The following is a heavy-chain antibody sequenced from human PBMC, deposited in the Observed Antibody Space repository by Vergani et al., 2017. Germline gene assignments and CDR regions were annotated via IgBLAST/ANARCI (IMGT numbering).Heavy chain of an antibody. J-gene: IGHJ4*02. CDR3: ARVGTSSNRDYFDY. V-gene: IGHV1-2*02. Sequence: QVQLVQSGAEVKKPGASVKVSCKVSGYTFTDYFMYWVRQAPGQGLEWMGWINLNSGGTNYAQKFQGRVTMTRDTSISTAYMELSNLRSDDTAVYYCARVGTSSNRDYFDYWGQGTLVTVSS. D-gene: IGHD1-14*01. CDR2: INLNSGGT. CDR1: GYTFTDYF.